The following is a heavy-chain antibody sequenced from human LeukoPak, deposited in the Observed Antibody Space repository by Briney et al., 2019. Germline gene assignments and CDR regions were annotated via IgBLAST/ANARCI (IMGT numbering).Heavy chain of an antibody. Sequence: SQTLSLTCAISGDSVSSKSAAWNWIRQSPSRGLEWLGRTYYRSKWYNDYAVSVKSRITVSPDTSKNQFSLQLKSVTSEDTAIYYCVRDDGMGLDAFDIWGRGTMVTVSS. V-gene: IGHV6-1*01. J-gene: IGHJ3*02. D-gene: IGHD5-24*01. CDR3: VRDDGMGLDAFDI. CDR1: GDSVSSKSAA. CDR2: TYYRSKWYN.